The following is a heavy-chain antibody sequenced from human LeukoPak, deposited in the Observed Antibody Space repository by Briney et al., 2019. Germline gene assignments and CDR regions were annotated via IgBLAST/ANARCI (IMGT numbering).Heavy chain of an antibody. D-gene: IGHD3-22*01. CDR1: GFTFSSCA. CDR3: ARDRYDSSGYYCISDY. CDR2: ITSGVGYI. Sequence: PGGSLRLSCAASGFTFSSCAINWVRQAPGKGLEWVSSITSGVGYIYYADSLKGRFTISRDNAKNSLYLQLNSLRAEDTAVYYCARDRYDSSGYYCISDYWGQGTLVTVSS. J-gene: IGHJ4*02. V-gene: IGHV3-21*01.